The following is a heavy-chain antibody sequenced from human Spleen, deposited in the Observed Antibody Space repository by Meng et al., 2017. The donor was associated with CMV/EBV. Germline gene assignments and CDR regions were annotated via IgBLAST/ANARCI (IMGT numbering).Heavy chain of an antibody. V-gene: IGHV1-2*02. J-gene: IGHJ4*02. CDR1: GYNFTGYY. Sequence: ASVKVSCKASGYNFTGYYIHWVRQAPGQGLEWMGWINPNSGGTNYAQKFQGRVTMTRDTSISTAYMELSRLRSDDTAVYYCARGSKCSGGSCRFYYFDYWGQGTLVTVSS. D-gene: IGHD2-15*01. CDR3: ARGSKCSGGSCRFYYFDY. CDR2: INPNSGGT.